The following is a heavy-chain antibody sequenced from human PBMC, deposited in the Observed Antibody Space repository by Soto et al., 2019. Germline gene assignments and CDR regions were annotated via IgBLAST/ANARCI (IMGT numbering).Heavy chain of an antibody. CDR2: ISGSGGST. CDR3: ANDKGACSSTSCYAFFDY. V-gene: IGHV3-23*01. CDR1: GFTFSSYA. Sequence: GGSLRLSCAASGFTFSSYAMSWVRQAPGKGLEWVSAISGSGGSTYYTDSVKGRFTISRDNSKNTLYLQMNSQRAEDTAVYYCANDKGACSSTSCYAFFDYWGQGTLVTVSS. J-gene: IGHJ4*02. D-gene: IGHD2-2*01.